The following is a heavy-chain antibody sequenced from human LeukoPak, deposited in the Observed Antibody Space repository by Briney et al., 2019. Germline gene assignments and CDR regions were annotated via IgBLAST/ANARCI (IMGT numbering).Heavy chain of an antibody. CDR1: GGSFSGYY. CDR2: INHSGST. CDR3: ARVPSGGRAYYYYGMDV. V-gene: IGHV4-34*01. J-gene: IGHJ6*02. Sequence: SETLSLTCAVYGGSFSGYYWSWIRQPPGKGLEWIREINHSGSTNYNPSLKSRVTISVDTSKNQFSLKLSSVTAADTAVYYCARVPSGGRAYYYYGMDVWGQGTTVTVSS. D-gene: IGHD2-15*01.